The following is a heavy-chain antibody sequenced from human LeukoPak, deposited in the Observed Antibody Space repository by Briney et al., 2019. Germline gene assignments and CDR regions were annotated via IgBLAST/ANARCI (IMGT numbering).Heavy chain of an antibody. Sequence: ASVKVSCKASGYSFTIYDINWVRQAPGQGLEWVGWINPNSGNTNFAQKFQGRLTLTGDTSINTVYMELSSLRSEDSAVYFCVRGWEYFDYWGQGTLVTVSS. V-gene: IGHV1-8*03. CDR3: VRGWEYFDY. J-gene: IGHJ4*02. D-gene: IGHD1-26*01. CDR2: INPNSGNT. CDR1: GYSFTIYD.